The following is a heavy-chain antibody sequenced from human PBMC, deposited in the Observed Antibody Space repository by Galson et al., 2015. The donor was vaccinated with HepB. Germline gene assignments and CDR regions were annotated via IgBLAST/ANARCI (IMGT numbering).Heavy chain of an antibody. CDR1: DNTFTNYW. Sequence: QSGAEVKKPGESLQISCQGSDNTFTNYWIGWVRQMPGKGLEWMGIIYPGDSDTRYSPSFRGQVTISADESTSTAYLQWSSLKASDTAIYYCASRSGNYFDYWGQGTLVTVSS. CDR2: IYPGDSDT. V-gene: IGHV5-51*01. CDR3: ASRSGNYFDY. J-gene: IGHJ4*02. D-gene: IGHD1-26*01.